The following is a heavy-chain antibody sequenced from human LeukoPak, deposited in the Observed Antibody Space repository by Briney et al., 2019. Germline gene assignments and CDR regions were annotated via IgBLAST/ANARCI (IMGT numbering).Heavy chain of an antibody. CDR3: ARDPIPAAIGDYYYYGMDV. J-gene: IGHJ6*02. Sequence: ASETLSLTCTVSGGSISSGDYYWSWIRQPPGEGLEWIGYIYYSGSTYYNPSLKSRVTISVDTSKNQFSLKLSSVTAADTAVYYCARDPIPAAIGDYYYYGMDVWGQGTTVTVSS. CDR1: GGSISSGDYY. D-gene: IGHD2-2*02. V-gene: IGHV4-30-4*01. CDR2: IYYSGST.